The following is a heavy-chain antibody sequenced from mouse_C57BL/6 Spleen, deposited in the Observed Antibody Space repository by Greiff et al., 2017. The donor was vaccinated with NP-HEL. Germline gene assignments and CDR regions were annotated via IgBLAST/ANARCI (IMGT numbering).Heavy chain of an antibody. J-gene: IGHJ1*03. CDR3: AREMTSGSSYVRYFDV. D-gene: IGHD1-1*01. V-gene: IGHV1-81*01. CDR2: IYPRSGNT. CDR1: GYTFTSYG. Sequence: VKLMESGAELARPGASVKLSCKASGYTFTSYGISWVKQRTGQGLEWIGEIYPRSGNTYYNEKFKGKATLTADKSSSTAYMELRSLTSEDSAVYFCAREMTSGSSYVRYFDVWGTGTTVTVSS.